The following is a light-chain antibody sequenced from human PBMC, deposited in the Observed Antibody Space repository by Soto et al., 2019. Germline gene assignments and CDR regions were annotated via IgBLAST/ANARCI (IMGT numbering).Light chain of an antibody. Sequence: IVLTHSPGTLSLSPGERTTLSCRASQSISRYLAWYQQKPGQAPRLLIYDASNRATGIPARFSGSGSGTDFTLTISSLEPEDFAVYFCQQRSNWPPSITFGQGTRLE. J-gene: IGKJ5*01. CDR3: QQRSNWPPSIT. CDR2: DAS. CDR1: QSISRY. V-gene: IGKV3-11*01.